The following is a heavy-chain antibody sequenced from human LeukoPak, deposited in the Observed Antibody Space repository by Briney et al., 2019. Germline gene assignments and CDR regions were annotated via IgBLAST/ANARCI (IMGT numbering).Heavy chain of an antibody. D-gene: IGHD6-13*01. V-gene: IGHV3-30*02. Sequence: GGSLRLSCAASGFTFSSYSMNWVRQAPGKGLEWVAFIRYDVSNKYYADSVKGRFTISRDNSKNTLYLQMNSLRVEDTVVYYCAKVKTGIAGYFDYWGQGTLVTVS. CDR3: AKVKTGIAGYFDY. J-gene: IGHJ4*02. CDR2: IRYDVSNK. CDR1: GFTFSSYS.